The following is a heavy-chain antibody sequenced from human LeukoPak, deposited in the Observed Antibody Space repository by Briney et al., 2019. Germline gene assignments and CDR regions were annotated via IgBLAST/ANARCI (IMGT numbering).Heavy chain of an antibody. Sequence: GGSLRLSCVASGFTFSSHGMNWVRQAPGKGLEWVANIKQDGSEKYYVDSVKGRFTISRDNAKNSLYLQMNSLRAEDTAVYYCARVTNYYGPESYYYYYYMDVWGKGTTVTVSS. CDR3: ARVTNYYGPESYYYYYYMDV. CDR1: GFTFSSHG. CDR2: IKQDGSEK. J-gene: IGHJ6*03. V-gene: IGHV3-7*01. D-gene: IGHD3-10*01.